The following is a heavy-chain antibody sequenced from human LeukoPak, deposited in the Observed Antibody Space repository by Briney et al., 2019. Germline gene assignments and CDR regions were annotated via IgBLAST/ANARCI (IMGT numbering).Heavy chain of an antibody. CDR3: AKDASIYYYDSSGYPYFDY. Sequence: PGGSLRLSRAASGFTFSSYAMSWVRQAAGKGLEWVSAISGSGGSTYYADSVKGRFTISRDNSKNTLYLQMNSLRAEDTAVYYCAKDASIYYYDSSGYPYFDYWGQGTLVTVSA. D-gene: IGHD3-22*01. CDR2: ISGSGGST. V-gene: IGHV3-23*01. CDR1: GFTFSSYA. J-gene: IGHJ4*02.